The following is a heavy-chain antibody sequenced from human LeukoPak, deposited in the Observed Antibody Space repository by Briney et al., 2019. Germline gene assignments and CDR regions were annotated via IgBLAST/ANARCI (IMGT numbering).Heavy chain of an antibody. CDR2: IDEDGKTI. D-gene: IGHD6-13*01. J-gene: IGHJ6*03. CDR1: GFTFNSYW. Sequence: PGGSLRLSCAASGFTFNSYWMHWVRQAPGKGLVWVSRIDEDGKTIDYADSVKGRFTISRDNAKNSLYLQMNSLRAEDTALYYCARRSSSWYTTYYYYYMDVWGKGTTVTVSS. V-gene: IGHV3-74*01. CDR3: ARRSSSWYTTYYYYYMDV.